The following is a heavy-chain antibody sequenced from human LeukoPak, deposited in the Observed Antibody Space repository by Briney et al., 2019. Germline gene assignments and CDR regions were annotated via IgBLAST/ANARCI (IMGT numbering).Heavy chain of an antibody. CDR3: ATPGDDSSGYYGHPTDY. CDR1: GYSISSGYY. CDR2: IYHSGST. J-gene: IGHJ4*02. Sequence: SETLSLTCTVSGYSISSGYYWGWIRQPPGKGLEWIGSIYHSGSTYYNPSLKSRVTISVDTSKNQFSLRLSSVTAADTAVYYCATPGDDSSGYYGHPTDYWGQGTLVTVSS. V-gene: IGHV4-38-2*02. D-gene: IGHD3-22*01.